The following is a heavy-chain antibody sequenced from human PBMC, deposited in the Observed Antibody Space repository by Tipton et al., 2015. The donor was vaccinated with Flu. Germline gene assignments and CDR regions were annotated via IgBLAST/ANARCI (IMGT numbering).Heavy chain of an antibody. CDR2: FSGSGGIT. J-gene: IGHJ4*02. D-gene: IGHD6-19*01. Sequence: GSLRLSCATSGFTFSRYGMSWVRQGPGKGLEWVSGFSGSGGITYYADSVKGRFTISRDFYKNTLNLQMNNLRVEDTAIYYCAKVIPEKVAGLDYWGQGTLVTVSS. V-gene: IGHV3-23*01. CDR3: AKVIPEKVAGLDY. CDR1: GFTFSRYG.